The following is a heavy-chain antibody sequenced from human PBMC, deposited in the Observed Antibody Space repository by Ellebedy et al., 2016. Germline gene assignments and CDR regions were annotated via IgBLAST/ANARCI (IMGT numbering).Heavy chain of an antibody. V-gene: IGHV4-61*03. Sequence: SETLSLTXTVSGGSLINGGAYWTWIRQPPGRGLEWLGYVYHSGSTKLNPSLKSRVTMSVDTSKNHFSLKLNSVNAADTAVYYCARGLYFDSSGYYYWFDPWGQGTLVTVSS. CDR1: GGSLINGGAY. CDR3: ARGLYFDSSGYYYWFDP. CDR2: VYHSGST. D-gene: IGHD3-22*01. J-gene: IGHJ5*01.